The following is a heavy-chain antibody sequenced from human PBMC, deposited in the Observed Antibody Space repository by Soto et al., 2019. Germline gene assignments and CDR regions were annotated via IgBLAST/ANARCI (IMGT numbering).Heavy chain of an antibody. CDR3: ATTSYSGSPA. J-gene: IGHJ5*02. CDR1: GFTFSNYA. V-gene: IGHV3-30-3*01. Sequence: QVQLVESGGGVVQTGRSLRLSCAASGFTFSNYAMHWVRQAPGKGLEWVAVISYDGSDKFYADSVRGRFTISRDNFKNMLYVQMNSLTGEDTAVYYCATTSYSGSPAWGQGALVTVSS. CDR2: ISYDGSDK. D-gene: IGHD1-26*01.